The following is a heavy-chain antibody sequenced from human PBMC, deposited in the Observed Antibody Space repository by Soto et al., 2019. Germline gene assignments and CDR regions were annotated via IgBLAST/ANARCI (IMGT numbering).Heavy chain of an antibody. Sequence: PGGSLRLSCEASGFTFSNYWMSWVRQAPGKGLEWVANINEDGSQKYFVDSVKGRSTVSRDNAKNSLYLQVDSLRGEDTAVYYCARYSGSYAILDWGQGTLVTVSS. V-gene: IGHV3-7*04. CDR1: GFTFSNYW. CDR2: INEDGSQK. J-gene: IGHJ4*02. CDR3: ARYSGSYAILD. D-gene: IGHD1-26*01.